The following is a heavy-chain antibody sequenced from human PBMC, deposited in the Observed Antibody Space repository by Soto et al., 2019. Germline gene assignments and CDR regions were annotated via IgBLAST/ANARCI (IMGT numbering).Heavy chain of an antibody. CDR2: ITSDTKTI. Sequence: EVQLVESGGDLVQRGGSLRLSCVASGFTFSVYSMNWVRQAPGKGLEWFSYITSDTKTIKYADSVKGRFTISRDNAKSSVYLQMNSLSDEDTAVYYCARSVEGHFDYWGQGTVVTVSS. D-gene: IGHD6-19*01. CDR3: ARSVEGHFDY. J-gene: IGHJ4*02. CDR1: GFTFSVYS. V-gene: IGHV3-48*02.